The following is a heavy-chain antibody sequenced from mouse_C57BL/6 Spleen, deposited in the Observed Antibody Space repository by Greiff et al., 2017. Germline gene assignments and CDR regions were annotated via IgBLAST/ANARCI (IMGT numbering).Heavy chain of an antibody. CDR3: ARGGYYAMDY. CDR1: GFTFSDYG. J-gene: IGHJ4*01. Sequence: EVHLVESGGGLVQPGGSLKLSCAASGFTFSDYGMHWVRQAPEKGLEWVAYISSGSSTIYYADTVKGRFTISRDNAKNTLFLQMTSLRSEDTAMYYCARGGYYAMDYWGQGTSVTVSS. V-gene: IGHV5-17*01. CDR2: ISSGSSTI.